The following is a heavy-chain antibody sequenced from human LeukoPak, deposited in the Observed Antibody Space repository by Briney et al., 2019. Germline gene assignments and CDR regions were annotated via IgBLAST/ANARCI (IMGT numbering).Heavy chain of an antibody. V-gene: IGHV4-4*02. J-gene: IGHJ4*02. D-gene: IGHD3-3*01. CDR2: VHLDGTT. CDR3: AREGGFYRPLDY. Sequence: SGTLSLTCGVSGGSVASTNWWTWVRQPPGKGLEWIGEVHLDGTTNYNPSLKSRLTMSVDLSENHISLTLTSVTAADTAVYYCAREGGFYRPLDYSGQGTLVTVSS. CDR1: GGSVASTNW.